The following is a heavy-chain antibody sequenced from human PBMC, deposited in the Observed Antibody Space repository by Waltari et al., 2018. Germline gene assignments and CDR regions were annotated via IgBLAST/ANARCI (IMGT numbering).Heavy chain of an antibody. J-gene: IGHJ5*02. CDR2: IYYSGST. D-gene: IGHD6-19*01. V-gene: IGHV4-39*01. Sequence: QLQLQESGPGLVKPSETLSLTCTVSGGSISSSSYYWGWISQPPGKGLEWIGSIYYSGSTYYNPSLKSRVTISVDTSKNQFSLKLSSVTAADTAVYYCARHSYIAVATRFDPWGQGTLVTVSS. CDR3: ARHSYIAVATRFDP. CDR1: GGSISSSSYY.